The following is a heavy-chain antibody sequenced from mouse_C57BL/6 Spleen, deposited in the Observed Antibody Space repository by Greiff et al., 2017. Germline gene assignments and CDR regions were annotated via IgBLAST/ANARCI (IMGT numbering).Heavy chain of an antibody. V-gene: IGHV3-6*01. J-gene: IGHJ3*01. D-gene: IGHD2-1*01. CDR3: AREGGNYSWFAY. CDR1: GYSITSGYY. Sequence: EVKLVESGPGLVKPSQSLSLTCSVTGYSITSGYYWNWIRQFPGNKLEWMGYISYDGSNNYNPSLKNRISITRDTSKNQFFLKLNSVTTEDTATYYCAREGGNYSWFAYWGQGTLGTVSA. CDR2: ISYDGSN.